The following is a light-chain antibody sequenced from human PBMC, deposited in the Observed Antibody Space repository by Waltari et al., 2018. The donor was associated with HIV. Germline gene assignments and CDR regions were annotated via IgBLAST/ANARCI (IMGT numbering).Light chain of an antibody. Sequence: SSELTQDPAVSVALGQTVRITCPGDSLRNFYTNWYQQKPGQAPVLVIYGKNNRPSGIPDRFSGSSSGNTASLTITGAQAEDEADYYCNSRDSSAYSWVFGGGTKLTVL. CDR3: NSRDSSAYSWV. J-gene: IGLJ3*02. CDR1: SLRNFY. V-gene: IGLV3-19*01. CDR2: GKN.